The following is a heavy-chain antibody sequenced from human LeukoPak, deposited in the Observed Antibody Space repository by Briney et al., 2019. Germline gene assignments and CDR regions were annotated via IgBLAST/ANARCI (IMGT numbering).Heavy chain of an antibody. CDR2: IYYSGST. D-gene: IGHD6-13*01. V-gene: IGHV4-59*01. CDR3: ARLDSSSWYYYYYGMDV. J-gene: IGHJ6*02. Sequence: PSETLSLTCTVSGGSISSYYWSWIRQPPGKGLEWIGYIYYSGSTNYNPSLKSRVTISVDTSKNQFSLKLSSVTAADTAVYYCARLDSSSWYYYYYGMDVWGQGTRVTVSS. CDR1: GGSISSYY.